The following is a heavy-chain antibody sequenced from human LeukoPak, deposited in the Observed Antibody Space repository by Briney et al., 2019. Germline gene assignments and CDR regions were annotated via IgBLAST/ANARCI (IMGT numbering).Heavy chain of an antibody. Sequence: ASVKVSCKASGYTFTSYYMHWVRQAPGQGLEWMGGIIPIFGTANYAQKFQGRVTITADESTSTAYMELSSLRSEDTAVYYCARAITIFGVVIIDYYYGMDVWGQGTTVTVSS. CDR2: IIPIFGTA. V-gene: IGHV1-69*13. CDR3: ARAITIFGVVIIDYYYGMDV. J-gene: IGHJ6*02. D-gene: IGHD3-3*01. CDR1: GYTFTSYY.